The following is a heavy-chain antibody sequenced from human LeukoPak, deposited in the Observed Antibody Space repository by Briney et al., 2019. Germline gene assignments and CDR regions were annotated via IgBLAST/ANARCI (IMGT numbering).Heavy chain of an antibody. CDR2: IDPSSGGT. Sequence: ASVKVSCKAFGYAFTGHYMHWVRQAPGQGLEWMGWIDPSSGGTKFAQKFQGRVTLTRDTSISTCYMEVSRLRSDDTAVYYCASRSHYGSGTYYDYYGFNLWRQGTMVTVSS. CDR1: GYAFTGHY. CDR3: ASRSHYGSGTYYDYYGFNL. J-gene: IGHJ3*01. V-gene: IGHV1-2*02. D-gene: IGHD3-10*01.